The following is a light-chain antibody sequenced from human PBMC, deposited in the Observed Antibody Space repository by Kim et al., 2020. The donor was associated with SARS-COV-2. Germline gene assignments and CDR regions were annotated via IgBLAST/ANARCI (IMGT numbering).Light chain of an antibody. CDR2: QDT. CDR1: KSGNKH. V-gene: IGLV3-1*01. CDR3: QAWDSSTVI. Sequence: SVATGTKASITGSGDKSGNKHAWWYQQKPGQSPVLVVYQDTKRPSGIPERFSGSNSGNTATLTISGTQAMDDADYYCQAWDSSTVIFGGGTQLTVL. J-gene: IGLJ2*01.